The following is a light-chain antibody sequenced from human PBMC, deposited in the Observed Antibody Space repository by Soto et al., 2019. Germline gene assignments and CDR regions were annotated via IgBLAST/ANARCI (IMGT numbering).Light chain of an antibody. Sequence: EIVLTQSPATLSSFPGDRVTLSCRASQAVNTRLAWYQHKPGQAPRLLIYLASNRAAGVPARFSGSGSGTDFPLTISDVEPEDFAVYYCHQRQSWPRTFGQGT. V-gene: IGKV3-11*01. J-gene: IGKJ1*01. CDR2: LAS. CDR1: QAVNTR. CDR3: HQRQSWPRT.